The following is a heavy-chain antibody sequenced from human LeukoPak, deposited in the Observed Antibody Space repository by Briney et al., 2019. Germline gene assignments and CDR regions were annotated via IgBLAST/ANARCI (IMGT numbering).Heavy chain of an antibody. CDR1: GGSISTYY. V-gene: IGHV4-59*01. CDR3: ARARPDTAMAVDY. Sequence: PSENLSLTCTVSGGSISTYYWSWIRQPPGKGMEWVGYLYNSGSTKYNPSLKSRVTISVDTSKNQFYLKLSSVTAADTAVYYCARARPDTAMAVDYWGQGTLVTVSS. D-gene: IGHD5-18*01. J-gene: IGHJ4*02. CDR2: LYNSGST.